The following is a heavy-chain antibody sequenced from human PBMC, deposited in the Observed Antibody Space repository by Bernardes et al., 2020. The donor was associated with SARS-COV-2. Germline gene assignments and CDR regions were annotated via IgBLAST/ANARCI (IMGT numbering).Heavy chain of an antibody. Sequence: SVKVSCKASGFTFTSSAVQWVRQARGQRLEWIGWIVVGSGNTNYAQKFQERVTITRDMSTSTAYMELSSLRSEDTAVYYCAALAYSSSWKSEDAFDIWGQGTMVTVSS. V-gene: IGHV1-58*01. CDR3: AALAYSSSWKSEDAFDI. CDR2: IVVGSGNT. D-gene: IGHD6-13*01. J-gene: IGHJ3*02. CDR1: GFTFTSSA.